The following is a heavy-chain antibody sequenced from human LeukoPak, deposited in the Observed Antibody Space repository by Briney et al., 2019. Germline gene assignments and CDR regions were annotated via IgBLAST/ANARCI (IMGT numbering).Heavy chain of an antibody. CDR3: ATEVAGTPFLRY. J-gene: IGHJ4*02. D-gene: IGHD6-19*01. CDR2: IYYSGST. CDR1: GGSISSSSYY. Sequence: PSETLSLSCTVSGGSISSSSYYWGWIRHPPGKGLEWIGSIYYSGSTYYNPSLKSRVTISVETSKNQFSLKLSSVTAADTAVYYCATEVAGTPFLRYWGQGILVTVSS. V-gene: IGHV4-39*07.